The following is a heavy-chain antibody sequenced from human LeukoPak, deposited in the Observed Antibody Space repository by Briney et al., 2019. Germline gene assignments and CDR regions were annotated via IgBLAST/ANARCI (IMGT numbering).Heavy chain of an antibody. CDR3: ARALTSSGGYYRGRYFDY. CDR2: IYHSGST. D-gene: IGHD1-26*01. J-gene: IGHJ4*02. V-gene: IGHV4-30-2*01. CDR1: GGSISSGGYY. Sequence: SETLSLTCTVSGGSISSGGYYWSWIRQPPGKGLEWIGYIYHSGSTYYNPSLKSRVTISVDRSKNQFSLKLSSVTAADTAVYYCARALTSSGGYYRGRYFDYWGQGTLVTVSS.